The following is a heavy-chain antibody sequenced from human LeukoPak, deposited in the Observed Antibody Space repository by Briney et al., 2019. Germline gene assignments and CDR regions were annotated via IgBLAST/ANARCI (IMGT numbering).Heavy chain of an antibody. CDR2: IKQDGSEK. V-gene: IGHV3-7*03. CDR1: GFTFSSYW. Sequence: GGSLRLSCAASGFTFSSYWMSWVRQAPGEGLEWVANIKQDGSEKYYVDSVKGRFTISRDNAKDSLYLQMNSLRAEDTAVYYCARDGEPLLWFGELLGPYFDYWGQGTLVTVSS. D-gene: IGHD3-10*01. CDR3: ARDGEPLLWFGELLGPYFDY. J-gene: IGHJ4*02.